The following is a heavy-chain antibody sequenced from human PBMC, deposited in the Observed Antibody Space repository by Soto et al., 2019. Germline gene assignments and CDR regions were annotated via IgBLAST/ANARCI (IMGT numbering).Heavy chain of an antibody. CDR2: IYYSGST. CDR3: AHDSRGRAHDI. D-gene: IGHD1-26*01. J-gene: IGHJ3*02. Sequence: SETLSLTCTVSGGSISSGDYYWSWIRQPPGKGLEWIGYIYYSGSTYYNPSLKSRVTISVDTSKNQFSLKLSSVTAADTAVYYCAHDSRGRAHDIWSQGTMVTVSS. V-gene: IGHV4-30-4*01. CDR1: GGSISSGDYY.